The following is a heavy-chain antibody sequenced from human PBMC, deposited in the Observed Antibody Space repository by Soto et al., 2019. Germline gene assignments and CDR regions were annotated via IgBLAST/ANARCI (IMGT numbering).Heavy chain of an antibody. CDR1: GFTFSSHV. CDR3: AKAKADYYSLDY. Sequence: LRLSCTASGFTFSSHVMTWVRQAPGKGLEWVSGIRGSGGYTYYADSVRGRFTISRDNSKDTLYLQLNSLRAEDTAIYYCAKAKADYYSLDYWGQGSLVTVSS. V-gene: IGHV3-23*01. D-gene: IGHD1-26*01. J-gene: IGHJ4*02. CDR2: IRGSGGYT.